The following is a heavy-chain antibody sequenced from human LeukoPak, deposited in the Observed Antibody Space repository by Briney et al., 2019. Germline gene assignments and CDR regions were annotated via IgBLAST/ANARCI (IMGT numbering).Heavy chain of an antibody. D-gene: IGHD6-6*01. CDR2: VYYSGNT. V-gene: IGHV4-59*01. CDR3: ASWWYSSSWYYFDY. Sequence: SETLSLTCTVSGGSISSYYWSWIRQPPGKGLEWIGYVYYSGNTNYNPSLKSRVTISVDTSKNQFSLRLSSVTAADTAVYYCASWWYSSSWYYFDYGRQGTLVTVSS. CDR1: GGSISSYY. J-gene: IGHJ4*02.